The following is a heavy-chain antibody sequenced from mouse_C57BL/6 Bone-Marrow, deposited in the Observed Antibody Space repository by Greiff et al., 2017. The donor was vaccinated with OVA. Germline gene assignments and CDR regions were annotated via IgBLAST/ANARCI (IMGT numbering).Heavy chain of an antibody. D-gene: IGHD1-1*01. CDR3: ARGCYYYGSSGY. V-gene: IGHV1-26*01. Sequence: VQLQQSGPELVKPGASVKISCKASGYTFTDYYMNWVKQSHGKSLEWIGDINPNNGGTSYNQKFKGKATLTVDKSSSTAYMELRSLTSEDSAVYYCARGCYYYGSSGYWGQGTTLTVSS. J-gene: IGHJ2*01. CDR1: GYTFTDYY. CDR2: INPNNGGT.